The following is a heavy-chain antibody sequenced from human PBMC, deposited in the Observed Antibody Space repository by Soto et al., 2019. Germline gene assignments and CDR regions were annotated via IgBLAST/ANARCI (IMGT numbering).Heavy chain of an antibody. D-gene: IGHD3-3*01. V-gene: IGHV2-5*02. CDR2: IYRDDDK. Sequence: QVTLKESGPALVKPTQTLTLTCTFSGFSLSTSGVGVGWIRPPPGQTLEWLALIYRDDDKRYSPSLKSSLTITNNTAKSMVVLTMTNMDPVDTATYYCAHGLRFLEVSRYEGNWFDPWGQGTLVTVSS. J-gene: IGHJ5*02. CDR1: GFSLSTSGVG. CDR3: AHGLRFLEVSRYEGNWFDP.